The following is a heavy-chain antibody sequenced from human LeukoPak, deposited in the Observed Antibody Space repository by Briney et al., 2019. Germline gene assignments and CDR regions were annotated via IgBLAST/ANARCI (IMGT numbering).Heavy chain of an antibody. J-gene: IGHJ6*03. V-gene: IGHV4-59*08. Sequence: SETLSLTCTVSGGSISSYYWSWIRQPPGKGLEWIGYIYYSGNTNYNPSLKSRVTISVDTSKNQFSLKLSSVTAADTAVYYCARHKNFVRGSYYYYMDVWGKGTTVTVSS. CDR3: ARHKNFVRGSYYYYMDV. D-gene: IGHD2-15*01. CDR1: GGSISSYY. CDR2: IYYSGNT.